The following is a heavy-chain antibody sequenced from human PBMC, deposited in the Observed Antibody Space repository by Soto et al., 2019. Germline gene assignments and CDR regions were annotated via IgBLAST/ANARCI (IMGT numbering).Heavy chain of an antibody. Sequence: EVQLVESGGGLVQPGGSLRLSCAASGFTFSSYSMTWVRQAPGKGLEWVSYISSSSSTIYYADSVKGRFTISRDNAKNSLYLQMNSLRAEDTAVYYCASNSPTAVYSSCWYSYFQHWGQVTLVTVSS. J-gene: IGHJ1*01. CDR2: ISSSSSTI. D-gene: IGHD6-19*01. CDR1: GFTFSSYS. V-gene: IGHV3-48*01. CDR3: ASNSPTAVYSSCWYSYFQH.